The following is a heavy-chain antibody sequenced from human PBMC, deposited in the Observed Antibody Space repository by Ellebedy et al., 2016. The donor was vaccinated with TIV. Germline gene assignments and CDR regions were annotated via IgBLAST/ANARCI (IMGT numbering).Heavy chain of an antibody. J-gene: IGHJ3*02. D-gene: IGHD3-22*01. Sequence: PGGSLRLSCTASGFTFGDYAISWFRQAPGKGLECVGFIRGKAYRGTTEYAASVKGRFTISRDDSKTIAYLQMNSLKTEDTAIYYCSRARVSSGFGSAFDIWGQGTMVIVSS. CDR2: IRGKAYRGTT. CDR1: GFTFGDYA. V-gene: IGHV3-49*03. CDR3: SRARVSSGFGSAFDI.